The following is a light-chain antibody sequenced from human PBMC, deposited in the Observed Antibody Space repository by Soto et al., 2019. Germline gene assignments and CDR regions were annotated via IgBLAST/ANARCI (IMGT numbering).Light chain of an antibody. CDR2: EGS. Sequence: QRVLNRASPGFGSPGQSITLSCPGNSSVVGSYNLVSWYQKHPGKDTQLMIYEGSKRPSGVSNRLYGSKSGTKESLTISGLQAEDEADSSCSSYEGSSTYVLVPVTKLP. V-gene: IGLV2-23*01. CDR3: SSYEGSSTYV. CDR1: SSVVGSYNL. J-gene: IGLJ1*01.